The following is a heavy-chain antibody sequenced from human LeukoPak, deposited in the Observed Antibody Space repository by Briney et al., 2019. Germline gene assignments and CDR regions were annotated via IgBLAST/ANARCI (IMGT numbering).Heavy chain of an antibody. Sequence: SETLSLTCAVSGDSISSGDYWVWIPQPPGKGLEDLGNIYHNGSSHYNPSLKSRVTISVDTSNNQFSLKLSSVTAADTAVYYCARAKNPYYYYYMDFWGRGTTVTVSS. CDR2: IYHNGSS. CDR3: ARAKNPYYYYYMDF. V-gene: IGHV4-38-2*01. CDR1: GDSISSGDY. J-gene: IGHJ6*03.